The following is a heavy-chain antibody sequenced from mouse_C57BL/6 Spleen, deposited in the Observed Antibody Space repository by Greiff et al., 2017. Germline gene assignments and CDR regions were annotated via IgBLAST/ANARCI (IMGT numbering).Heavy chain of an antibody. CDR3: ARYYDGYWGSSMDY. V-gene: IGHV3-8*01. CDR2: ISYSGST. J-gene: IGHJ4*01. CDR1: GYSITSDY. Sequence: DVQLQESGPGLAKPSQTLSLTCSVTGYSITSDYWNWIRKFPGNKLEYMGYISYSGSTYYNTSLKSRISITRDTSKNQYSLHLNSVTTEVTATYYCARYYDGYWGSSMDYWGQGTSVTVSS. D-gene: IGHD2-3*01.